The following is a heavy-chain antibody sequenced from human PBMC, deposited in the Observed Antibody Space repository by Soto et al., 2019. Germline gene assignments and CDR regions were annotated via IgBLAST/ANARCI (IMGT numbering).Heavy chain of an antibody. V-gene: IGHV1-2*02. CDR2: INPNSGGT. CDR1: GYTFTGNY. CDR3: ARDGDSSSPSDI. Sequence: QVQLVHSGAEVKKPGASVKVSCKASGYTFTGNYMHWVRQAPGQGLEWMGWINPNSGGTNYAQKFQGRVTVTRDTSTSTAYMELSRLRSDDTAVYYCARDGDSSSPSDIWGQGTMATVSS. J-gene: IGHJ3*02. D-gene: IGHD6-6*01.